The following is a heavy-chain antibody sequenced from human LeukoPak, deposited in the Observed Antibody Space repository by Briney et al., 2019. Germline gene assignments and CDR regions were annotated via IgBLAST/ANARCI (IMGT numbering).Heavy chain of an antibody. J-gene: IGHJ3*02. CDR3: ARDAYYDILTGYYSDAFDI. D-gene: IGHD3-9*01. CDR1: GYTFTSYG. V-gene: IGHV1-18*01. CDR2: ISAYNGNT. Sequence: ASVKVSCKASGYTFTSYGIGWVRQAPGQGLGWMGWISAYNGNTNYAQKLQGRVTMTTDTSTSTAYMELRSLRSDDTAVYYCARDAYYDILTGYYSDAFDIWGQGTMVTVSS.